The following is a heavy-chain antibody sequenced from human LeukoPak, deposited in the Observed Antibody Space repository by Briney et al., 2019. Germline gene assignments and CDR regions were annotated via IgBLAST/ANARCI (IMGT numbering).Heavy chain of an antibody. CDR3: ARGRYSSSLHPTGGYLSPFDY. Sequence: PGGSLRLSCAASGFTFSSYAMHWVRQAPGKGLEWVAVISHDGSNKYYADSVKGRFTISRDNSKNTLYLQMNSLRAEDTAVYYCARGRYSSSLHPTGGYLSPFDYWGQGTLVTVSS. J-gene: IGHJ4*02. CDR2: ISHDGSNK. V-gene: IGHV3-30*04. D-gene: IGHD6-13*01. CDR1: GFTFSSYA.